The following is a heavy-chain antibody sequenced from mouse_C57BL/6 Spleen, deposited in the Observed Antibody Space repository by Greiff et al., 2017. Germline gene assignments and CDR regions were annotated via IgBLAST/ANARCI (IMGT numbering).Heavy chain of an antibody. J-gene: IGHJ2*01. CDR2: IYPGDGDT. CDR3: ARSGGSTLYDY. D-gene: IGHD3-1*01. Sequence: SGAELVKPGASVKISCKASGYAFSSYWMNWVKQRPGKGLEWIGQIYPGDGDTNYNGKFKGKATLTADKSSSTAYMQLSSLTSEDSAVYFCARSGGSTLYDYWGQGTTLTVSS. V-gene: IGHV1-80*01. CDR1: GYAFSSYW.